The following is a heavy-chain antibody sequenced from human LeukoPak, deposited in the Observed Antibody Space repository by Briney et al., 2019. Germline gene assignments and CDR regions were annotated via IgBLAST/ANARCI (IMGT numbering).Heavy chain of an antibody. V-gene: IGHV3-30-3*01. CDR1: GFTFSSYA. D-gene: IGHD3-3*01. CDR2: ISYDGSNK. J-gene: IGHJ4*02. CDR3: ARELGGSGYYYFDY. Sequence: GGSLRLSCAASGFTFSSYAMHWVRQAPGKGLEWVAVISYDGSNKYYADSVKGRFTISRDNSKNTLYLQMNSLRAEDTAVYYCARELGGSGYYYFDYWGQGTLVTVSS.